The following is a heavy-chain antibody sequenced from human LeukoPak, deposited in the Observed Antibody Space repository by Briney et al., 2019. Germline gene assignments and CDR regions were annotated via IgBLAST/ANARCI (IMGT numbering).Heavy chain of an antibody. CDR3: ARHSAASPSDA. J-gene: IGHJ5*02. CDR1: GYSIGSDFY. D-gene: IGHD1-26*01. V-gene: IGHV4-38-2*02. Sequence: PSETLSLTCIVSGYSIGSDFYWGWIRQPPGKGLEWIASIYRSGNTYSNSSLKSRVRMSIDTSKNHFSLRLTSVTAADTAVYYCARHSAASPSDAWGPGTLVTVSS. CDR2: IYRSGNT.